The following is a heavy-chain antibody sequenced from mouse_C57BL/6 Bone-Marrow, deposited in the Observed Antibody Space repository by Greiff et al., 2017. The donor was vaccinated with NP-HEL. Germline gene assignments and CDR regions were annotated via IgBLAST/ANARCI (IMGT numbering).Heavy chain of an antibody. CDR1: GFTFSDFY. Sequence: EVKLVESGGGLVQSGRSLRLSCATSGFTFSDFYMEWVRQAPGKGLEWIAASRNKANDYTTEYSASVKGRFIVSRDTSQSILYLQMNALRAEDTAIYYCARDAAGDYWGQGTSVTVSS. CDR2: SRNKANDYTT. V-gene: IGHV7-1*01. J-gene: IGHJ4*01. CDR3: ARDAAGDY.